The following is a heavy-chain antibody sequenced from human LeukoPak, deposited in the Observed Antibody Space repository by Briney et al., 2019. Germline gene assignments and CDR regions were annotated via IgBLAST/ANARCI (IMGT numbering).Heavy chain of an antibody. CDR1: GFTFSSYE. J-gene: IGHJ4*02. CDR2: ISSSGSTI. D-gene: IGHD2-15*01. V-gene: IGHV3-48*03. CDR3: ARSAGGYSRYY. Sequence: GGSLRLSCAASGFTFSSYEMNWVRQAPGKGLEWVSYISSSGSTIYYADSVKGRFTISRDNAKNSLYLQMNSLRAEDTAVYYGARSAGGYSRYYWGQGTLVTVSS.